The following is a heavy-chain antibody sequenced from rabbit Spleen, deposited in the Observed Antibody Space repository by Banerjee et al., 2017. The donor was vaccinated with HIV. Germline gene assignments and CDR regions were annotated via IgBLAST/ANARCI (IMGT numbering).Heavy chain of an antibody. V-gene: IGHV1S40*01. D-gene: IGHD6-1*01. Sequence: QSLEESGGGLVQPEGSLTLTCTASGFSFSSSYYMCWVRQAPGKGLECIACIYADRSGSTYYANWATGRFTISKSSSTTVTLQMTSLTAADTATYFCAREVLYAAYAGFGDATIYYFDLWGPGTLVTVS. CDR2: IYADRSGST. CDR1: GFSFSSSYY. CDR3: AREVLYAAYAGFGDATIYYFDL. J-gene: IGHJ4*01.